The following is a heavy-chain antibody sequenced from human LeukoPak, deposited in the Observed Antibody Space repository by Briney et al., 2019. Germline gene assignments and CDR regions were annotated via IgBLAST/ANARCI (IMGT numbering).Heavy chain of an antibody. CDR3: ARVPYYDIGNWFDP. V-gene: IGHV1-8*02. CDR1: GYTFTSYD. Sequence: ASVKVSCKASGYTFTSYDINWVRQATGQGLEWMGWMNPNSGNTGYAQKFQGRVTMTRDTSISTAYMELSRLRSDDTAVYYCARVPYYDIGNWFDPWGQGTLVTVSS. J-gene: IGHJ5*02. D-gene: IGHD3-9*01. CDR2: MNPNSGNT.